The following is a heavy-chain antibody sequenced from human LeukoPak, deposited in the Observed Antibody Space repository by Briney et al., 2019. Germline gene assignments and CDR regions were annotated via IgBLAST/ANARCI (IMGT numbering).Heavy chain of an antibody. J-gene: IGHJ4*02. V-gene: IGHV4-4*02. Sequence: GSLRLSCAASGFTFNNYVMSWVRQPPGKGLEWIGEMYLSGTTHSNPSVKGRVTISIDKSKNQFFLNLSSVTAADTAVYYCAGLVGRYSSGLYYYYFDYWGQGTLVTVSS. CDR2: MYLSGTT. CDR1: GFTFNNYV. CDR3: AGLVGRYSSGLYYYYFDY. D-gene: IGHD3-22*01.